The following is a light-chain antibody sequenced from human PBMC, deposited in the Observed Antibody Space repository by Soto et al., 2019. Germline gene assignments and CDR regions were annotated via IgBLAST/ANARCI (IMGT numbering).Light chain of an antibody. V-gene: IGKV3-20*01. Sequence: EIVLTQSPGTLSLSPGERATLSCRASPSVSSSYLAWYQKKPGQAPRLLIYGASNRAAGIPDRFSGSGSGTAYTLTISRLEPEDVAGYYCQHYGPSPCTGGQGTKLEIK. CDR3: QHYGPSPCT. CDR1: PSVSSSY. CDR2: GAS. J-gene: IGKJ2*02.